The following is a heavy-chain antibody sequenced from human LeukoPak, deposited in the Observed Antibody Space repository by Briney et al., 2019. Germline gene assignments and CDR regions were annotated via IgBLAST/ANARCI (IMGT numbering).Heavy chain of an antibody. V-gene: IGHV1-69*13. CDR1: GYTFTRYY. CDR3: AREEYYYDSSGSENYFDY. D-gene: IGHD3-22*01. Sequence: SVKVSCKASGYTFTRYYIHWVRQAPGQGLEWMGGIIPIFGTANYAQKFQGRVTITADESTSTAYMELSSLRSEDTAVYYCAREEYYYDSSGSENYFDYWGQGTLVTVSS. CDR2: IIPIFGTA. J-gene: IGHJ4*02.